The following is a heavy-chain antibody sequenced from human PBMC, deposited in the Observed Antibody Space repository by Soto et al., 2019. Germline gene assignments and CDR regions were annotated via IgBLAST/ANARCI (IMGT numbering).Heavy chain of an antibody. CDR1: GFTFRSYW. CDR3: ARDDYGDYGHL. Sequence: GXSPRLSCAASGFTFRSYWMHWVRQAPGKWLVWVSSXNSDGXRTSYEDSVKXXFTISRDXXKNKMYLQMNSLRAEDTAVYYCARDDYGDYGHLWGQGTLVTVSS. CDR2: XNSDGXRT. J-gene: IGHJ4*02. V-gene: IGHV3-74*01. D-gene: IGHD4-17*01.